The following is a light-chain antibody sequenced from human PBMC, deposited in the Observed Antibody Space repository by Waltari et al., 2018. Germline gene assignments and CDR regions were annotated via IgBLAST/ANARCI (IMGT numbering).Light chain of an antibody. CDR2: DAS. J-gene: IGKJ4*01. Sequence: DIQMNQSPSSLSASLGDSVTITCQASKDISTYLNWYQHKPGRAPRLLIYDASNLQTGVSSRFRGSGSGTDFTFTITSLQPEDIASYYCQQYDNHTPSFGGGTKIDIK. CDR3: QQYDNHTPS. V-gene: IGKV1-33*01. CDR1: KDISTY.